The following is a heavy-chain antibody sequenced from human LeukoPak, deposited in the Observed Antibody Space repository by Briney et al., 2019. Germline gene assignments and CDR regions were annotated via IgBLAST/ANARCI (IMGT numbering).Heavy chain of an antibody. D-gene: IGHD3-10*01. CDR3: EGGSGRHY. CDR2: ISSSSSTI. V-gene: IGHV3-48*04. Sequence: RGSLRLSCAASGFTFSSYSMNWVRQAPGKGLEWVSYISSSSSTIYYADSVKGRFTISRDNAKNSLYLQMNSLRAEDTAVYYCEGGSGRHYWGQGTLVTVSS. J-gene: IGHJ4*02. CDR1: GFTFSSYS.